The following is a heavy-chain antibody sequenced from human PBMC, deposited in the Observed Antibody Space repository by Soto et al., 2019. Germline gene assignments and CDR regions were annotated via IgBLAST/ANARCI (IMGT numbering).Heavy chain of an antibody. CDR3: ARRYTGSYYDY. CDR1: GGSISTPNYY. J-gene: IGHJ4*02. V-gene: IGHV4-39*01. Sequence: QLQLQESGPGLVQPSETLSLTCTVSGGSISTPNYYWGWIRQPPGKGLEWIGSIYYSGSTYYNPSLKSRVTISVDTSRNQCSLRLTSVTAADTAVYYCARRYTGSYYDYWGQGTLVTVSS. D-gene: IGHD1-26*01. CDR2: IYYSGST.